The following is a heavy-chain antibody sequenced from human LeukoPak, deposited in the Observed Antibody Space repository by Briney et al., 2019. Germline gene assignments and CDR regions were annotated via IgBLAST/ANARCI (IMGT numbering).Heavy chain of an antibody. CDR2: IWYDGSNK. CDR3: ARAPLEWFHYYYYGMDV. Sequence: GRSLRLSCAASGFTFSSYGMHWVRQAPGKGLEWVAVIWYDGSNKYYADSVEGRFTISRDNSKNTLYLQMNSLRAEDTAVYYCARAPLEWFHYYYYGMDVWGQGTTVTVSS. CDR1: GFTFSSYG. D-gene: IGHD3-3*01. J-gene: IGHJ6*02. V-gene: IGHV3-33*01.